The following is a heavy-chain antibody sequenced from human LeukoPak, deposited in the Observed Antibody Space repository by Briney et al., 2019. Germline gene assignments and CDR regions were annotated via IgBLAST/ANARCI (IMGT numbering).Heavy chain of an antibody. J-gene: IGHJ5*02. D-gene: IGHD3-10*01. CDR1: GFSFSNHG. CDR3: ARDSYQDYYGRFDP. V-gene: IGHV3-33*01. Sequence: PGGSLRLSCAASGFSFSNHGMHWVRQAPGKRLEWVAVIRDDGNNKRYANSVNGRFTISRDNSENTLYLQMNGLTAEDTAMYYCARDSYQDYYGRFDPWGQGTLDIVSS. CDR2: IRDDGNNK.